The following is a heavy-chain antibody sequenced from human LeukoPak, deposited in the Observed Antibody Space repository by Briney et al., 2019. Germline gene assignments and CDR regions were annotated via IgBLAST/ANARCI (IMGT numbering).Heavy chain of an antibody. CDR2: ISISSNYI. CDR1: GFTFSNYN. CDR3: ARDGGGGLDY. V-gene: IGHV3-21*01. Sequence: SGGSLRLSCAASGFTFSNYNMNWVRQAPGKGLEWVSCISISSNYIYYPDSVKGRFTISRDNAKNSLYLQMNSLRAEDTAVYYCARDGGGGLDYWGQGTLVTVSS. J-gene: IGHJ4*02. D-gene: IGHD2-15*01.